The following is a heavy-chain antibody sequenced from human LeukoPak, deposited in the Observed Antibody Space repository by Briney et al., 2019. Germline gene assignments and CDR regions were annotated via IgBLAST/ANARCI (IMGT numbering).Heavy chain of an antibody. Sequence: GESLNISCKGSGYRFTDYWIGWVRQMPGKGLEWMGIIYPGDSDTRYSPSFQGQVTIWADKSITTAYLQWSGLKASDTAMYYCARRVSTSPLFEYWGQGTLVTVSS. CDR1: GYRFTDYW. CDR3: ARRVSTSPLFEY. J-gene: IGHJ4*02. V-gene: IGHV5-51*01. D-gene: IGHD5/OR15-5a*01. CDR2: IYPGDSDT.